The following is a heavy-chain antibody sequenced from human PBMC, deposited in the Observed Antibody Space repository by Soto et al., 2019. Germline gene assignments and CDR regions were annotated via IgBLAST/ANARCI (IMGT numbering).Heavy chain of an antibody. CDR2: IWYDGSNK. D-gene: IGHD6-13*01. CDR3: ARGTAAAGTGYFDY. Sequence: GGSLRLSCAASGFTFSSYGMHWVRQAPGKGLEWGAVIWYDGSNKYYADSVKGRFTISRDNSKNTLYLQMNSLRAEDTAVYYCARGTAAAGTGYFDYWGQGTLVTVSS. V-gene: IGHV3-33*08. J-gene: IGHJ4*02. CDR1: GFTFSSYG.